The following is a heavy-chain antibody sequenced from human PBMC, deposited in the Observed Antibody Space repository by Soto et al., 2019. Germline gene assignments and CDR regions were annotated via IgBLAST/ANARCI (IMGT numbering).Heavy chain of an antibody. CDR2: ISWNSGTI. V-gene: IGHV3-9*01. CDR1: GFIFSDYA. Sequence: PGGSLRLSCAASGFIFSDYAMHWVRQAPGKGLEWVSCISWNSGTIAYADSVKGRFTISRDNAESSLYLQMNSLRAEDTALYYCAKDYDVLTGPINDAFDVWGPGTMVTVSS. D-gene: IGHD3-9*01. CDR3: AKDYDVLTGPINDAFDV. J-gene: IGHJ3*01.